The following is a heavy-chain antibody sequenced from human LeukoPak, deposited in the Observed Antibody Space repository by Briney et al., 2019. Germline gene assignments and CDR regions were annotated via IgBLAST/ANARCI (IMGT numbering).Heavy chain of an antibody. CDR1: GFTFGDYA. Sequence: PGGSLRLSCTASGFTFGDYAMSWVRQAPGKGLEWVGFIRSKAYGGTTEYAASVKGRFTISRDDSKSIAYLQMSSLKTEDTAVYYCTRGRDKGYCTGFSCYGPYYFDYWGQGTLVTVSS. CDR3: TRGRDKGYCTGFSCYGPYYFDY. D-gene: IGHD2-15*01. V-gene: IGHV3-49*04. CDR2: IRSKAYGGTT. J-gene: IGHJ4*02.